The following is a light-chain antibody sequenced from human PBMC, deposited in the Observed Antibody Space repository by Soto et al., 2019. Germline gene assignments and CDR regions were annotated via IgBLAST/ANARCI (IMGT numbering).Light chain of an antibody. CDR1: QSVSSN. CDR2: GAA. CDR3: QQYNNWLT. V-gene: IGKV3-15*01. Sequence: EIVMTQSPATLSVSPGERATLSCRASQSVSSNLAWYQQKQGQTPRLLIDGAATSTTGIQARFSGRGSGTEFTLTISSLQYEDCAVYYCQQYNNWLTFGPGTKVDIK. J-gene: IGKJ3*01.